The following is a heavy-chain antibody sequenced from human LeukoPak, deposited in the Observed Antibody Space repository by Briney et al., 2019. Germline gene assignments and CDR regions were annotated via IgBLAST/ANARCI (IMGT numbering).Heavy chain of an antibody. CDR1: GYTFTSYA. Sequence: ASVKVSCKASGYTFTSYAMHWVRQAPGQRLEWMGWINAGNGNTKYSQKLQGRVTMTIDTSTSTAYMELRSLRSDDTAVYYCALKGVYFDWLIMDVWGQGTTVTVSS. V-gene: IGHV1-3*01. CDR2: INAGNGNT. CDR3: ALKGVYFDWLIMDV. J-gene: IGHJ6*02. D-gene: IGHD3-9*01.